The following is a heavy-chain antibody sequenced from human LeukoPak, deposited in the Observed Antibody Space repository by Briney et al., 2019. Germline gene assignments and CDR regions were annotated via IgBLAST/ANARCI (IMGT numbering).Heavy chain of an antibody. V-gene: IGHV3-48*02. CDR3: AKDSPAGRRYYYYGMDV. CDR1: GFNFDTYN. CDR2: ISSGGSTI. Sequence: GGSLRLSCAASGFNFDTYNMNWVRQAPGKGLEWVSYISSGGSTIYYADSVRGRFTISRDNVENSLYLQMDSLRDEDTAVYYCAKDSPAGRRYYYYGMDVWGQGTTVTVSS. J-gene: IGHJ6*02. D-gene: IGHD6-19*01.